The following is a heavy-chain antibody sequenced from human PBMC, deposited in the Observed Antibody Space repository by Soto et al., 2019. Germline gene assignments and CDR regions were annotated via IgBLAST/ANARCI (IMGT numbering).Heavy chain of an antibody. CDR1: GYTFTGYY. V-gene: IGHV1-2*04. J-gene: IGHJ6*03. CDR2: INPNSGET. CDR3: ARGGGLNYDYYIDV. Sequence: QVQLVQSGAEVKKPGASVKVSCKASGYTFTGYYMHWMRQAPGQGLEWMGWINPNSGETDYAQNFQGWGTMTRDMSISTAYMELSGLKSNDTAVYYCARGGGLNYDYYIDVWGKGTTVTVSS.